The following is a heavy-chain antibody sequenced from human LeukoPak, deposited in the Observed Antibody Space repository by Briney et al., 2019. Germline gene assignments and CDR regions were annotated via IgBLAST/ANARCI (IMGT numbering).Heavy chain of an antibody. CDR1: GYTFTCYH. Sequence: ASVTVSCKASGYTFTCYHLHWVRQAPGQGLEWMGGINPNSGDTKYAQKFLGWVPRTRDTSISTAYMELSRLTSGDTAVYYCASVIAAVGTWNWYFDLWGRGTVVTVS. D-gene: IGHD6-13*01. J-gene: IGHJ2*01. CDR2: INPNSGDT. V-gene: IGHV1-2*04. CDR3: ASVIAAVGTWNWYFDL.